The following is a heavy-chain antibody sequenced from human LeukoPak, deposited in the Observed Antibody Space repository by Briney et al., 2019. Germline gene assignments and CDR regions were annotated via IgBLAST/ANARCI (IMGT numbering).Heavy chain of an antibody. CDR2: INHSGST. CDR1: GGSFSGYY. D-gene: IGHD4-17*01. CDR3: ASWPEDYGDYDVDY. V-gene: IGHV4-34*01. J-gene: IGHJ4*02. Sequence: SETLSLTCAVYGGSFSGYYWSWIRQPPGKGLEWIGEINHSGSTNYNPSLKSRVTISVDTSKNQFSLKLSSVTAADTAVYYCASWPEDYGDYDVDYWGQGTLDTVSS.